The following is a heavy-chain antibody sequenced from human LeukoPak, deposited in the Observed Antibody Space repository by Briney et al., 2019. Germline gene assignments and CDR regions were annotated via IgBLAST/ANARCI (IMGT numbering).Heavy chain of an antibody. J-gene: IGHJ6*03. CDR2: INPNSGGT. V-gene: IGHV1-2*02. D-gene: IGHD3-3*01. CDR1: GYTFTGYY. Sequence: ASVKVSCKASGYTFTGYYMHWVRQAPGQGLEWMGWINPNSGGTNYAQKFQGRVTMTRDTSISTAYMELSRLRSDDTAVYYCARGAIYYDFWSGYSTSYYMDVWGKGTTVTVSS. CDR3: ARGAIYYDFWSGYSTSYYMDV.